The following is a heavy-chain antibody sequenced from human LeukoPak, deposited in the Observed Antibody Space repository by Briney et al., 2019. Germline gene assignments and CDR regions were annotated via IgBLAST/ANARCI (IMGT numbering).Heavy chain of an antibody. D-gene: IGHD6-19*01. Sequence: GGSLSLFCGPCGLLFSSYWISWVRKSPGKGVEGVANIKQDGSEKNYVDSEKGRFTISRDNAKKSLYLQMNSLRAEDTAVYYCARDKLGGSMAGSNFDYWGQGTLVTVSS. V-gene: IGHV3-7*01. CDR2: IKQDGSEK. CDR3: ARDKLGGSMAGSNFDY. J-gene: IGHJ4*02. CDR1: GLLFSSYW.